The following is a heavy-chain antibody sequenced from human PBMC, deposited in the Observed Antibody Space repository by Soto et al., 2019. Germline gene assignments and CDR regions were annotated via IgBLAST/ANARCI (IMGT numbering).Heavy chain of an antibody. Sequence: QLQLQESGPGLVKPSETLSLTCTVSGGSISSSSYYWGWIRQPPGKGLAWIGSIYYSGSTYYNPCLKSRVIISVDTSKNQCALELCSGSAADTAVYYCARHSLPEAARRAYCVDCWGQGTLGTVSS. J-gene: IGHJ4*02. V-gene: IGHV4-39*01. CDR2: IYYSGST. CDR3: ARHSLPEAARRAYCVDC. D-gene: IGHD6-6*01. CDR1: GGSISSSSYY.